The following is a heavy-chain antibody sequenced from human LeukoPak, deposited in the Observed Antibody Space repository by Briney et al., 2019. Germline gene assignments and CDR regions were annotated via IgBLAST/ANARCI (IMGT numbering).Heavy chain of an antibody. V-gene: IGHV4-59*12. CDR3: ARGHWGLWFGEYYFDY. CDR1: GGSISSYY. D-gene: IGHD3-10*01. J-gene: IGHJ4*02. Sequence: SETLSLTCTVSGGSISSYYWSWIRQPPGKGLEWIGYIYYSGSTNYNPSLKSRVTISVDTSKNQFSLKLSSVTAADTAVYYCARGHWGLWFGEYYFDYWGQGTLVTVSS. CDR2: IYYSGST.